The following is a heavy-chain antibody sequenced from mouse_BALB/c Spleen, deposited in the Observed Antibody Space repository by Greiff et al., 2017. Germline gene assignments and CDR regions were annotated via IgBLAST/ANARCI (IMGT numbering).Heavy chain of an antibody. CDR1: GFNIKDTY. D-gene: IGHD2-4*01. CDR3: ARSPMITTGAWFAY. Sequence: EVQLQQSGAELVKPGASVKLSCTASGFNIKDTYMHWVKQRPEQGLEWIGRIDPANGNTKYDPKFQGKATITADTSSNTAYLQLSSLTSEDTAVYYCARSPMITTGAWFAYWGQGTLVTVSA. V-gene: IGHV14-3*02. J-gene: IGHJ3*01. CDR2: IDPANGNT.